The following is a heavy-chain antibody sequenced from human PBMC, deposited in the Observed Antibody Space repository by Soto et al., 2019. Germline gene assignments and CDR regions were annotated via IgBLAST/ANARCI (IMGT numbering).Heavy chain of an antibody. J-gene: IGHJ3*01. CDR3: ARDREGVGAGLF. CDR2: INSSSSYI. V-gene: IGHV3-21*01. Sequence: SGGSLRLSCAASGFTFSSYSMNWVRQAPGRGLEWVSSINSSSSYIYYADSVKGRFTISRDNAKNSLFLQMNNLRGEDTAVYYCARDREGVGAGLFWGQGTMVTVSS. CDR1: GFTFSSYS. D-gene: IGHD1-26*01.